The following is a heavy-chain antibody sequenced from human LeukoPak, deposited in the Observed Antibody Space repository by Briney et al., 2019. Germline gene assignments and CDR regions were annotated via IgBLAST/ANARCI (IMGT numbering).Heavy chain of an antibody. CDR1: GYTFTGYY. V-gene: IGHV1-2*02. Sequence: GASVKVSCKASGYTFTGYYMHWVRQAPGQGLEWVGGINPNSGGTNYAQKFQGRVTMTRDTSISTAYMELSRLRSDDTAVYYCARAALAAATDAFDIWGQGTMVTVSS. CDR2: INPNSGGT. J-gene: IGHJ3*02. D-gene: IGHD6-13*01. CDR3: ARAALAAATDAFDI.